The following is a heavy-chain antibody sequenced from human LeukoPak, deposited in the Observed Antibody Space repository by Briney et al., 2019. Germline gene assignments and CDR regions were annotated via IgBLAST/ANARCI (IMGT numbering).Heavy chain of an antibody. CDR1: GFTFSRYG. J-gene: IGHJ4*02. D-gene: IGHD1-14*01. CDR3: ARDPGTTATFFDY. V-gene: IGHV3-33*01. Sequence: GGSLRLSCAASGFTFSRYGMHWVRQAPGKGLEWVALIWYDGSKKYYADSVKGRFTISRDDSKNTLYLQMNSLRVEDTAVFYCARDPGTTATFFDYWGQGTLVTVSS. CDR2: IWYDGSKK.